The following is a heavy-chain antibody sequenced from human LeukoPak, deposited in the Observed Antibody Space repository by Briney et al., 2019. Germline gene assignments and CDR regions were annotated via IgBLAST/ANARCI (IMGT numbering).Heavy chain of an antibody. J-gene: IGHJ4*02. CDR1: GYTFTGYY. D-gene: IGHD5-12*01. CDR3: SRGRADGYSGYDFGDY. V-gene: IGHV1-2*02. CDR2: TNPNSGGT. Sequence: ASVKVSCKASGYTFTGYYMHWVRQAPGQGLGWMGGTNPNSGGTDYAQKFQGRVTMARDTSISTAYMELSSLTSDDTAVYYCSRGRADGYSGYDFGDYWGQGTLVTVSS.